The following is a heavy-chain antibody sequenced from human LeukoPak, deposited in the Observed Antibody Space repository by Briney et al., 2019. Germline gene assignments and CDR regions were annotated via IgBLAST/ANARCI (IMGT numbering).Heavy chain of an antibody. Sequence: GGSLRLSCAASGFMFSAYWMHWVRQTPGKGLVWVSRINTDGTTTNYADSVKGRFTIFRDNAKNTVYLEMNSLREEDTAVYYCVTAGGSGSYGRFDPWGQGTLVSVSS. D-gene: IGHD3-10*01. CDR3: VTAGGSGSYGRFDP. J-gene: IGHJ5*02. CDR2: INTDGTTT. CDR1: GFMFSAYW. V-gene: IGHV3-74*01.